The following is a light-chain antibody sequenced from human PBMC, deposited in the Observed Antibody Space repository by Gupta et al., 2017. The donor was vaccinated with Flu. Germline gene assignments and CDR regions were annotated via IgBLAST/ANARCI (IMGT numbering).Light chain of an antibody. Sequence: NRVGSKTVHWYQQKPGQAPVLVVDDDTLRPSGIAERVPGSNSRNTATLIISSVGAGDEADDYCHVWDCSGDQRLWVFGGGTKLTVL. CDR2: DDT. CDR3: HVWDCSGDQRLWV. CDR1: RVGSKT. J-gene: IGLJ3*02. V-gene: IGLV3-21*02.